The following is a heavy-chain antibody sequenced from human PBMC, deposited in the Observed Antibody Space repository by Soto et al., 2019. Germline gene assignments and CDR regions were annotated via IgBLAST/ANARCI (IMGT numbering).Heavy chain of an antibody. Sequence: GGSLRLSCAASGFTFSSYAMHWIRQAPGKGLEWVAIISFDGSNEYYADSVKGRFTISRDNSKNTLYLQVRSLRAEDAAVYYFAKTYYYDRRGYYQNWYDPWGQGTLVTVSS. CDR1: GFTFSSYA. CDR2: ISFDGSNE. CDR3: AKTYYYDRRGYYQNWYDP. D-gene: IGHD3-22*01. J-gene: IGHJ5*02. V-gene: IGHV3-30-3*02.